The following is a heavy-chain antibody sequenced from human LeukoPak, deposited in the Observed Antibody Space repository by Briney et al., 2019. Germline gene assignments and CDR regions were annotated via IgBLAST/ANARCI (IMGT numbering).Heavy chain of an antibody. Sequence: GGSLRLSCAASGFTVSSNYMSWVRQAPGKGLEWVSVIYSGGSTCYADSVRGRFTISRDNSKNTLYLQMNSLRAEDTAVYYCARARAAAGTWFAYYYYGMDVWGQGTTVTVSS. D-gene: IGHD6-13*01. CDR1: GFTVSSNY. CDR3: ARARAAAGTWFAYYYYGMDV. J-gene: IGHJ6*02. V-gene: IGHV3-66*01. CDR2: IYSGGST.